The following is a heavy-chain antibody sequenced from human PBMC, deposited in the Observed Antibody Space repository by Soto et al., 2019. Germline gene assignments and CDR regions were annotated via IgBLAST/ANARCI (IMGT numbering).Heavy chain of an antibody. V-gene: IGHV5-51*01. J-gene: IGHJ3*02. Sequence: GESLKISCKGSGYSFTSYWIGWVRQMPGKGLEWMGIIYPGDSDTRYSPSFQGQVTISADKSISTAYLQWSSLKASDTAMYYCAVDSSHTDDAFDIWGQGTMVTVSS. CDR1: GYSFTSYW. CDR2: IYPGDSDT. CDR3: AVDSSHTDDAFDI. D-gene: IGHD3-22*01.